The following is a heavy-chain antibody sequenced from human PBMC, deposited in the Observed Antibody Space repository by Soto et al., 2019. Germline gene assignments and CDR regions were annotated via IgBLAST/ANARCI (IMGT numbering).Heavy chain of an antibody. CDR1: GGFVSSSSYS. CDR2: IYSSENT. J-gene: IGHJ6*02. CDR3: ARLNGYCISTNCHGYYGMDV. D-gene: IGHD2-2*03. V-gene: IGHV4-39*01. Sequence: SETLSLTCSVSGGFVSSSSYSWGWIRQSPGKGLEWIGTIYSSENTYYNPSLLSRVTISVDTSKNEFSLRLSSVTAADTAAYYCARLNGYCISTNCHGYYGMDVWGQGTTVTVSS.